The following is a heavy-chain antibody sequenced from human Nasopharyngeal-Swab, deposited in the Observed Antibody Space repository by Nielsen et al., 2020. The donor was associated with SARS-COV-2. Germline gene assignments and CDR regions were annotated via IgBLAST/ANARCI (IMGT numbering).Heavy chain of an antibody. Sequence: WIRQPPGKGLEWVAVIWYDGSNKYYADSVKGRFTISRDNSKNTLCLQMNSLRAEDTAVYYCARDFPLYGSGSYYNVDWGQGTLVTVSS. CDR2: IWYDGSNK. V-gene: IGHV3-33*01. CDR3: ARDFPLYGSGSYYNVD. D-gene: IGHD3-10*01. J-gene: IGHJ4*02.